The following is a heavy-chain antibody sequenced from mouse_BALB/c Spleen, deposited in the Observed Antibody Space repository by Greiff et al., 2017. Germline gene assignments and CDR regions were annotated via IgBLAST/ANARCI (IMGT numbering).Heavy chain of an antibody. Sequence: QVQLQQSGAELVRPGTSVKVSCKASGYAFTNYLIEWVKQRPGQGLEWIGVINPGSGGTNYNEKFKGKATLTADKSSSTAYMQLSSLTSDDSAVYFCARGYYGSSYGYWGQGTTLTVSS. CDR2: INPGSGGT. CDR1: GYAFTNYL. D-gene: IGHD1-1*01. J-gene: IGHJ2*01. V-gene: IGHV1-54*01. CDR3: ARGYYGSSYGY.